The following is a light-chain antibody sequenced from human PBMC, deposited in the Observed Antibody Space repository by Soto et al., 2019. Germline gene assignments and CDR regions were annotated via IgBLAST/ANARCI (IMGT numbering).Light chain of an antibody. CDR2: DAT. J-gene: IGKJ1*01. V-gene: IGKV3D-20*02. CDR1: QSVSSSY. Sequence: EIVLTQSPCALSLSPRERATLSCRASQSVSSSYLAWYQQKPGQAPRLLIYDATNRATDIPARFSGSGSGTDFTLTISSLEPEDFAVYYCQQRSNWPRTFGQGTKVDI. CDR3: QQRSNWPRT.